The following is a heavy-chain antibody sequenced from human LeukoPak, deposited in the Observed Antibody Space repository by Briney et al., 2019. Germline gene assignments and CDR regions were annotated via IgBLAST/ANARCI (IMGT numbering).Heavy chain of an antibody. D-gene: IGHD2/OR15-2a*01. CDR3: ATWAFYHGLDV. CDR1: GFTFRSYA. V-gene: IGHV3-23*01. J-gene: IGHJ6*02. CDR2: ISGSGGDT. Sequence: GGSLRLSCAASGFTFRSYAIYWVRQAPGKGLEWVSGISGSGGDTYFADSVKGRFTISRDNSKNSLYLQMNSLRTDDTALYYCATWAFYHGLDVWGQGSTVTVSS.